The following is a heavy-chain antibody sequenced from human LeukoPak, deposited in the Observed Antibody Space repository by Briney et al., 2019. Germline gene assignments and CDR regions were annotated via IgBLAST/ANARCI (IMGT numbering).Heavy chain of an antibody. D-gene: IGHD5-12*01. J-gene: IGHJ3*02. CDR2: IYHSGST. CDR3: GRRGQYSGYDVDAFDI. V-gene: IGHV4-59*12. Sequence: SETLSLTCSVSGDSMNSYFWSWIRQTPGKGLEWIGYIYHSGSTTYNPSLESRVTISVDTSKNQFSLKLSSVTAADTAVYYCGRRGQYSGYDVDAFDIWVQGTMVTVSS. CDR1: GDSMNSYF.